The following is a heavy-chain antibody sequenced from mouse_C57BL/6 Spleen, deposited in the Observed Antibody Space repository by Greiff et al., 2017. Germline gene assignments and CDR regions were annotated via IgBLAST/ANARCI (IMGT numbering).Heavy chain of an antibody. J-gene: IGHJ4*01. CDR3: APTVYYAMDY. Sequence: DVKLVESGGGLVKPGGSLKLSCAASGFTFSDYGMHWVRQAPEKGLEWVAYISSGSSTIYYADTVKGRFTISRDNAKNTLFLQMTSLRSEDTAMYYCAPTVYYAMDYWGQGTSVTVSS. CDR1: GFTFSDYG. CDR2: ISSGSSTI. V-gene: IGHV5-17*01. D-gene: IGHD1-1*01.